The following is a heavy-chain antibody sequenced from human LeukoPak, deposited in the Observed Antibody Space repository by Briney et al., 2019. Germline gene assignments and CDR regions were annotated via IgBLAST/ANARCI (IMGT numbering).Heavy chain of an antibody. J-gene: IGHJ5*02. V-gene: IGHV3-7*01. CDR1: GFTFSSYW. CDR2: IKQDGSEK. CDR3: AGDLRWFDP. Sequence: GGSLRLSCAASGFTFSSYWMSWVRQSPGKGLEWVANIKQDGSEKYYVDSVKGRFTISRDNGENSLYLQMNSLRAEDTAVYYCAGDLRWFDPWGRGTLVSVSS.